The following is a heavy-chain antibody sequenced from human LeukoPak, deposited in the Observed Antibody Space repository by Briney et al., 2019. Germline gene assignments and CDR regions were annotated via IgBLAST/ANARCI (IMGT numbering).Heavy chain of an antibody. Sequence: SVKVSCKASGGTFSSYAIGWVRQAPGQGLEWMGGIIPIFGTANYAQKFQGRVTITADESTSTAYMELSSLRSEDTAVYYCARDLAIVVVPAAHYYYYGMDVWGQGTTVTVSS. D-gene: IGHD2-2*01. J-gene: IGHJ6*02. CDR1: GGTFSSYA. V-gene: IGHV1-69*13. CDR3: ARDLAIVVVPAAHYYYYGMDV. CDR2: IIPIFGTA.